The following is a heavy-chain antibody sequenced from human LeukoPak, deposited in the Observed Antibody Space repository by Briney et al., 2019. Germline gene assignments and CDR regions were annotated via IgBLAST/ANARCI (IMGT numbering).Heavy chain of an antibody. V-gene: IGHV3-7*03. CDR1: GFTFGAHW. Sequence: PGGSLRLSCAASGFTFGAHWMSWVRQAPGKGLEWVANIRQDGSEKCYVDSAKGRFTISRDNSKNTLYLQMNSLRAEDTAVYYCARLPVGALFEYWGQGTLVTASS. CDR2: IRQDGSEK. D-gene: IGHD1-26*01. CDR3: ARLPVGALFEY. J-gene: IGHJ4*02.